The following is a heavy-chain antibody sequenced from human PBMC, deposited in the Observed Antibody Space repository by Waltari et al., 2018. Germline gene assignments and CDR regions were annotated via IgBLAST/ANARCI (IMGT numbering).Heavy chain of an antibody. CDR3: VRDAFGNTIGGVFDY. Sequence: EVQLVESGGGLVQPGKSLRLSCVASGFMFGASAMHWVRQVPGKGLEWLSGISWNSNNIVYADSVKGRFTISRDNAENSLYLLMNNLRAEDTALYYCVRDAFGNTIGGVFDYWGQGTLLTVSS. D-gene: IGHD3-3*01. J-gene: IGHJ4*02. CDR1: GFMFGASA. CDR2: ISWNSNNI. V-gene: IGHV3-9*01.